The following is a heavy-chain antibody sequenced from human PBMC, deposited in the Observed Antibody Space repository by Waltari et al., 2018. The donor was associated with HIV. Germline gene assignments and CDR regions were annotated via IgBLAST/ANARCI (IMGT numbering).Heavy chain of an antibody. V-gene: IGHV4-39*01. CDR2: IYYSEST. CDR1: GGSISSSSYY. D-gene: IGHD3-9*01. CDR3: ARQGGYDILTGYYTYFDY. J-gene: IGHJ4*02. Sequence: QLQLQESGPGLVKPSETLSLTCTVSGGSISSSSYYWGWIRQPPGNGLVWIGSIYYSESTYYNPSLKSRVTISVDTSKNQFSLKLSSVTAADTAVYYCARQGGYDILTGYYTYFDYWGQGTLVTVSS.